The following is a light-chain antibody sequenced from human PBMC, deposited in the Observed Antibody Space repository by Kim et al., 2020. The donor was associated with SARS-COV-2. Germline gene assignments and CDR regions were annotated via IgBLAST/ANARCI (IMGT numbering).Light chain of an antibody. Sequence: SVKLTCTLSSGHSSYAIACHQQQPEKGPRYLMKLNSDGSHSKGDGIPDRFSGSSSGAERYLTISSLQSEDEADYYCQTWGTGSRGVFGGGTQLTVL. CDR1: SGHSSYA. CDR3: QTWGTGSRGV. CDR2: LNSDGSH. J-gene: IGLJ2*01. V-gene: IGLV4-69*01.